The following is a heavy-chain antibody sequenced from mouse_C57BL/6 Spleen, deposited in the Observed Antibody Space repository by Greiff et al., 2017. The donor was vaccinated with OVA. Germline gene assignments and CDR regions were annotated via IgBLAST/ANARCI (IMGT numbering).Heavy chain of an antibody. CDR2: IYPRSGNT. CDR1: GYTFTSYG. J-gene: IGHJ4*01. D-gene: IGHD4-1*01. Sequence: VQLQQSGAELARPGASVKMSCKASGYTFTSYGISWVKQRTGQGLEWIGEIYPRSGNTYYNEKFKGKATLTADKSSSSAYMELRRLTSEASAVYFCALAGTGAMDYWGQGTSVTVSS. V-gene: IGHV1-81*01. CDR3: ALAGTGAMDY.